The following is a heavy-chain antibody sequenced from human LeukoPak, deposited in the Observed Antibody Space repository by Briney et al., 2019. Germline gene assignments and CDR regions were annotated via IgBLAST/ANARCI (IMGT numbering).Heavy chain of an antibody. CDR3: ARGRNYGSGSYPFDD. CDR2: MNPNSSNT. V-gene: IGHV1-8*01. J-gene: IGHJ4*02. D-gene: IGHD3-10*01. CDR1: GYTFTSYD. Sequence: GASVKVSCKASGYTFTSYDINWVRQATGQGLEWVGWMNPNSSNTGYAQKIQGRVTLTMNTSINTAYIELSSLRSEDTAVYYCARGRNYGSGSYPFDDWGQGSLVTVSS.